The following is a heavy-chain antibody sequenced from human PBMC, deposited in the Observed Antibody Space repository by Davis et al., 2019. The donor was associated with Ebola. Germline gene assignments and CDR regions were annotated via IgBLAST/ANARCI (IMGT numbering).Heavy chain of an antibody. CDR3: AREDYVGPYYYGMDV. CDR2: VRSHGSDD. D-gene: IGHD4-23*01. V-gene: IGHV3-30*02. J-gene: IGHJ6*04. CDR1: GFTFNIFD. Sequence: GGSLRLSCAASGFTFNIFDMHWVRQAPGRGLEWVAFVRSHGSDDHYADSVKGRFTISRDNAKNSLYLQMNSLRAEDTAVYYCAREDYVGPYYYGMDVWGKGTTVTVSS.